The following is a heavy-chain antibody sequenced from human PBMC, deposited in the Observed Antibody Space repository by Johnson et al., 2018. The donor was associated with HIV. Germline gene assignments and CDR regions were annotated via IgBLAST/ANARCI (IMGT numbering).Heavy chain of an antibody. V-gene: IGHV3-66*01. CDR3: ARDLAALDAFDI. Sequence: VQLVESGGGVTQPGRSLRLSCAASGFTVSSNYMSWVRQAPGKGLEWVSVIYSGGSTYYADSVKGRFTISRDNSKNTLYLQMNSLRAEDTAVYYCARDLAALDAFDIWGQGTMVTVSS. CDR1: GFTVSSNY. CDR2: IYSGGST. D-gene: IGHD6-6*01. J-gene: IGHJ3*02.